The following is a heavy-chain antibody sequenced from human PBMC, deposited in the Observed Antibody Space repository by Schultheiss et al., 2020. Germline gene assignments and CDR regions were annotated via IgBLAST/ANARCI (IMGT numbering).Heavy chain of an antibody. CDR1: GFSLSNARMG. Sequence: SGPTLVKPTQTLTLTCTFSGFSLSNARMGVSWIRQPPGKALEWLARIDWDDDKRYSPSLKTRLTISKDTSKNQVVLTMTNMDPVDTATYYCARGITIFGVVNDAFDIWGQGTMVTVSS. V-gene: IGHV2-70*04. D-gene: IGHD3-3*01. CDR2: IDWDDDK. J-gene: IGHJ3*02. CDR3: ARGITIFGVVNDAFDI.